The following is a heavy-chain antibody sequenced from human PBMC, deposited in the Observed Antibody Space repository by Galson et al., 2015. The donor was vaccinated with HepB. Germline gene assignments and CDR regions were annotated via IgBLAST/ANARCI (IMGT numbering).Heavy chain of an antibody. D-gene: IGHD6-13*01. J-gene: IGHJ6*02. CDR1: GFTFSNYA. CDR3: AEVGSSNSWYGYFYGMDV. Sequence: SLRLSCAASGFTFSNYAMSWVRQASGKGLEWVSAISGSGGSTYYADSVKGRFTISRDNSKNTLYLQMNSLRAEDTAVYYCAEVGSSNSWYGYFYGMDVWGQGTTVTVSS. V-gene: IGHV3-23*01. CDR2: ISGSGGST.